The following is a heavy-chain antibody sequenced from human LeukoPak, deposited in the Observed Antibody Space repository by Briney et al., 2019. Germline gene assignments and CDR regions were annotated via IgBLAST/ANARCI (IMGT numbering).Heavy chain of an antibody. Sequence: PGGSLRLSCAASGFTFSNAWMSWVRQAPGKGLEWVSAISGSGGSTYYADSVKGRFTISRDNSKNTLYLQMNSLRAEDTAVYYCARREDGYETGSTIDYWGQGTLVTVSS. D-gene: IGHD5-24*01. CDR3: ARREDGYETGSTIDY. V-gene: IGHV3-23*01. CDR1: GFTFSNAW. J-gene: IGHJ4*02. CDR2: ISGSGGST.